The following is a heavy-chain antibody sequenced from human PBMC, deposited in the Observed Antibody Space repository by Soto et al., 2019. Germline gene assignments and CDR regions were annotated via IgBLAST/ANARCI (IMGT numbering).Heavy chain of an antibody. CDR2: IIPIFGTA. CDR3: ASNRKNVDTAYYYGMDV. J-gene: IGHJ6*02. V-gene: IGHV1-69*06. CDR1: GGTFSSYA. D-gene: IGHD5-18*01. Sequence: ASVKVSCKASGGTFSSYAISWVRQAPGQGLEWMGGIIPIFGTANYAQKFQGRVTITADKSTSTAYMELSSLRSEDTAVYYCASNRKNVDTAYYYGMDVWGQGTTVTVSS.